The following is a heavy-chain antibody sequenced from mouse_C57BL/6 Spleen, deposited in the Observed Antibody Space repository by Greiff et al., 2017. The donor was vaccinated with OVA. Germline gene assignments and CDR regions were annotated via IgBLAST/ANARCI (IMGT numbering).Heavy chain of an antibody. V-gene: IGHV1-55*01. Sequence: QVQLQQSGAELVKPGASVKMSCKASGYTFTSYWITWVKQRPGQGLEWIGDIYPGSGSTNYNEKFKSKATLTVDTSSSTAYMQLSSLTSEDSAVYYCATEGGSYYGSSSWFAYWGQGTLVTVSA. CDR2: IYPGSGST. CDR1: GYTFTSYW. D-gene: IGHD1-1*01. J-gene: IGHJ3*01. CDR3: ATEGGSYYGSSSWFAY.